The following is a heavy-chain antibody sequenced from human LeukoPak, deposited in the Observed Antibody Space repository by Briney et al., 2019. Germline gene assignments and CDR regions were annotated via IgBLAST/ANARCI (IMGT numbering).Heavy chain of an antibody. CDR2: VYRDGNT. Sequence: SETLSLTCSVSGYSISSGYYWGWLRQPPGKGLEWVANVYRDGNTYYSPSLESRVTISVDTSKNLFSLKLSSLSAADTAVYYCVRLAALRGFYYYMDVWGKGTAVTVSS. CDR3: VRLAALRGFYYYMDV. CDR1: GYSISSGYY. D-gene: IGHD6-25*01. V-gene: IGHV4-38-2*01. J-gene: IGHJ6*03.